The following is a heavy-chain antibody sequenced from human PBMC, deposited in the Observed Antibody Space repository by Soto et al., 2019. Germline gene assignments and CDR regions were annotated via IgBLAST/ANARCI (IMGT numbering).Heavy chain of an antibody. J-gene: IGHJ4*02. D-gene: IGHD1-1*01. CDR2: IYYSGST. CDR3: ARQKGYNRDFDY. CDR1: GGSISSYY. V-gene: IGHV4-59*01. Sequence: PSETLSLTCTVSGGSISSYYWSWIRQPPGKGLEWIGYIYYSGSTNYNPSLKSRVTISVDTSKNQFSLKLSSVTAADTAVYYCARQKGYNRDFDYWGQGTLVTVSS.